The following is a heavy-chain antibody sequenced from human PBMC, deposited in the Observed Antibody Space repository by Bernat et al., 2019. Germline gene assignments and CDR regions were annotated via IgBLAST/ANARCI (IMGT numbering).Heavy chain of an antibody. CDR2: IYYSGST. V-gene: IGHV4-59*01. CDR3: ARLERGYSIFDY. J-gene: IGHJ4*02. CDR1: GGSISSSY. D-gene: IGHD5-18*01. Sequence: QVQLQESGPGLVKPSETLSLTCTVSGGSISSSYWSWIRQPPGKGLEWIGYIYYSGSTNYNPSLKSRVTISVDTSKNQFSLKLSSVTAADTAVYYCARLERGYSIFDYWGQGTLVTVSS.